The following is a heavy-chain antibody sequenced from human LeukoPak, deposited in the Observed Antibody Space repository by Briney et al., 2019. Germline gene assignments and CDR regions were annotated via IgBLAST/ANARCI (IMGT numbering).Heavy chain of an antibody. D-gene: IGHD2-15*01. CDR1: GFTFGCYT. Sequence: GGSLRLSCAASGFTFGCYTINWVRLAPGKGLEWVSSISSSLNMYFAESVKGRFTISRDSARNSVSLQLNSLRVEDTAVYYCARDAGIVAFDIWGQGTVVTVSS. CDR3: ARDAGIVAFDI. J-gene: IGHJ3*02. CDR2: ISSSLNM. V-gene: IGHV3-21*01.